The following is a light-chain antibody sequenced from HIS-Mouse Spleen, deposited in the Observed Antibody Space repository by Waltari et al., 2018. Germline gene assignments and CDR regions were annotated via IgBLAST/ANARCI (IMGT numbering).Light chain of an antibody. Sequence: SYELTKPPSVSVSPGQTARITCSGDALPKKYAYWYQQKSGQAPVLVIYEDIKRPPGIPERFSGSSSGTMATLTISGAQVEDEADYYCYSTDSSGNHRVFGGGTKLTVL. CDR2: EDI. J-gene: IGLJ2*01. CDR3: YSTDSSGNHRV. V-gene: IGLV3-10*01. CDR1: ALPKKY.